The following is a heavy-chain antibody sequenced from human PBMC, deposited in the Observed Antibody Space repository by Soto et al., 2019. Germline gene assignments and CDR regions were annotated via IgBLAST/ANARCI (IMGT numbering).Heavy chain of an antibody. D-gene: IGHD5-12*01. CDR3: AVAQYSGYDLNWFDP. CDR1: GESISSSYW. Sequence: QVQLQESGPGLVKPSGTLSLTCAVSGESISSSYWWSWVRQPPGNGLEWIGEIYHSGATNYNPSLKSRVTISVDKSQNQCSLKLSSVTAADTAVYYCAVAQYSGYDLNWFDPWGQGTLVTVSS. J-gene: IGHJ5*02. V-gene: IGHV4-4*02. CDR2: IYHSGAT.